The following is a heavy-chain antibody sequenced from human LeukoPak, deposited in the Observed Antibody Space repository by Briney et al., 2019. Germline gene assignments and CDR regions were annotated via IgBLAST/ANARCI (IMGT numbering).Heavy chain of an antibody. J-gene: IGHJ4*02. D-gene: IGHD3-22*01. CDR3: ARALTYYYDSSGYARYYFDY. Sequence: SQTLSLTCAVSGGSISSGGYSWSRIRQPPGKGLEWIGYIYHSGSTYYNPSLKSRVTISVDRSKNQFSLKLSSVTAADTAVYYCARALTYYYDSSGYARYYFDYWGQGTLVTVSS. CDR2: IYHSGST. V-gene: IGHV4-30-2*01. CDR1: GGSISSGGYS.